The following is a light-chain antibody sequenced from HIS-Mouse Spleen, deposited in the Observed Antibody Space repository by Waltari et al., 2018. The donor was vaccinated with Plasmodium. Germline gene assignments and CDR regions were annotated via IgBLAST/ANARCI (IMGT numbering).Light chain of an antibody. J-gene: IGLJ2*01. CDR1: SRDVGSYNL. CDR2: EGS. V-gene: IGLV2-23*01. Sequence: QSALTQPASVSGSPGQSITIPCTGTSRDVGSYNLVSWYQQHPGKAPKLRIYEGSKRPSGVSNRFSGSKSGNTASLTISGLQAEDEADYYCCSYAGSSTLVFGGGTKLTVL. CDR3: CSYAGSSTLV.